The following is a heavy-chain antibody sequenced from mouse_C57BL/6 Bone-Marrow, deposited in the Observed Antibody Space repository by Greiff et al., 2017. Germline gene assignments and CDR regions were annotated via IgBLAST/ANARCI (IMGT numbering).Heavy chain of an antibody. CDR1: GYTFTDYE. V-gene: IGHV1-15*01. CDR3: TPSSYDFDY. Sequence: VKLQESGAELVRPGASVTLSCKASGYTFTDYEMHWVKQTPVHGLEWIGAIDPETGGTAYNQKFKGKAILTADKSSITAYMELRSLTSEDSAVYYCTPSSYDFDYWGQGTTLTVSS. J-gene: IGHJ2*01. CDR2: IDPETGGT. D-gene: IGHD1-1*01.